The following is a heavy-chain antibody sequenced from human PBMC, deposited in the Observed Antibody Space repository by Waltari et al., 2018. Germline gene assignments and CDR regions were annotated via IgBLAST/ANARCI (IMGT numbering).Heavy chain of an antibody. Sequence: QVQLQQWGAGLLKPSETLSLTCAVYGGSFSRYYWSWIRRPPGKGLEWIGDINHSGSTNDNPSLKSRVTISVDTAKNQFSLKRSSVTAADTAVYYCARGYDSSGYYFDYWGQGTLVTVSS. CDR2: INHSGST. CDR3: ARGYDSSGYYFDY. J-gene: IGHJ4*02. V-gene: IGHV4-34*01. D-gene: IGHD3-22*01. CDR1: GGSFSRYY.